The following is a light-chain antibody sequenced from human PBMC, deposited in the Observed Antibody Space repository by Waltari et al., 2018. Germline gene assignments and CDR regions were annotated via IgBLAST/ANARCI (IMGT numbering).Light chain of an antibody. CDR3: QQYNSRSS. CDR1: ESINTW. J-gene: IGKJ2*01. CDR2: EVS. V-gene: IGKV1-5*01. Sequence: DIQMTQSPPTLSASVGDRVTITCRASESINTWLAWYQQKPGRAPKRLVHEVSTLEDGVPSRFSGSGSETEFTLTISSLQPDDFATYYCQQYNSRSSFGQGTKLDIK.